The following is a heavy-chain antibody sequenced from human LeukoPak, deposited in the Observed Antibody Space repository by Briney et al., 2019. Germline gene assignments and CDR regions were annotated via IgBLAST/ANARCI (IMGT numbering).Heavy chain of an antibody. CDR2: INPNSGGT. Sequence: ASVKVSCKASGYTFTDYYIHWVRQAPAQGLEWMGWINPNSGGTNYAQKFLGRVTMTRDTSISTAYMELSSLRSDDTAVYYCARATLPRSDDYAFDYWGHGTLVTVSS. CDR3: ARATLPRSDDYAFDY. J-gene: IGHJ4*01. V-gene: IGHV1-2*02. CDR1: GYTFTDYY. D-gene: IGHD4-17*01.